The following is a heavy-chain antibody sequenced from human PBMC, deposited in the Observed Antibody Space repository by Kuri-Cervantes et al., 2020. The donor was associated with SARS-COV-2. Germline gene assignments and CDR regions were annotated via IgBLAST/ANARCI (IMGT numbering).Heavy chain of an antibody. CDR1: GGTFSSYA. CDR2: IIPIFGTA. Sequence: SVKASCKASGGTFSSYAISWVRQAPGQGLEWMGGIIPIFGTANYAQKFQGRVTITADKSTSTAYMELSSLRSEDTAVYYCARTRGANIVVVPAAISAWFDPWGQGTLVTVSS. CDR3: ARTRGANIVVVPAAISAWFDP. J-gene: IGHJ5*02. V-gene: IGHV1-69*06. D-gene: IGHD2-2*01.